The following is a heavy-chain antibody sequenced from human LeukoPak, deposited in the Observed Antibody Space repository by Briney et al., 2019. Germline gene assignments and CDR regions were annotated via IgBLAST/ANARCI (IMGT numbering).Heavy chain of an antibody. CDR3: ARDTGWYFDL. V-gene: IGHV3-74*01. CDR2: ITGDGSGT. CDR1: GFTFSGYW. D-gene: IGHD4-17*01. J-gene: IGHJ2*01. Sequence: PGGSLRLSCAASGFTFSGYWMHWVRQAPGKGLVWVSRITGDGSGTSYADSVKGRFTISRDNAKNTLYLQMISLRAEDTAVYYCARDTGWYFDLWGRGTLVTVSS.